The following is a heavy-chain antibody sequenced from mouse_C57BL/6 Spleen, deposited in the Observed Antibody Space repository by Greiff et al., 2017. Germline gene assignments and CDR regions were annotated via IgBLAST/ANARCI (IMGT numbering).Heavy chain of an antibody. CDR3: GPNYYGSSYYAMDY. J-gene: IGHJ4*01. V-gene: IGHV1-50*01. CDR2: IDPSDSYT. D-gene: IGHD1-1*01. Sequence: QVQLQQPGAELVKPGASVKLSCKASGYTFTSYWMQWVKQRPGQGLEWIGEIDPSDSYTNYNQKFKGKATLTVDTSSSTAYMQLSSLTSEDSAVYYCGPNYYGSSYYAMDYWGQGTSVTVSS. CDR1: GYTFTSYW.